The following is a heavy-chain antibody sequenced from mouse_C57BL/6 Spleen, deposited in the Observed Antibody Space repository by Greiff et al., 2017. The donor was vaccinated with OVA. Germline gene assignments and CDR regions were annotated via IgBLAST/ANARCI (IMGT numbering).Heavy chain of an antibody. V-gene: IGHV1-82*01. D-gene: IGHD3-3*01. CDR3: ARRGTEYYFDY. CDR1: GYAFSSSW. J-gene: IGHJ2*01. Sequence: VKLQQSGPELVKPGASVKISCKASGYAFSSSWMNWVKQRPGKGLEWIGRIYPGDGDTNYNGKFKGKATLTADKSSSTAYMQLSSLTSEDSAVYFCARRGTEYYFDYWGQGTTLTVSS. CDR2: IYPGDGDT.